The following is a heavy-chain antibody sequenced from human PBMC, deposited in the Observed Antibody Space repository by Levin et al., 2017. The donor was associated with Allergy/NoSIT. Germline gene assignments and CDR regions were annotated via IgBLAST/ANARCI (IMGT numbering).Heavy chain of an antibody. CDR2: IYNSGST. V-gene: IGHV4-39*01. D-gene: IGHD3-9*01. Sequence: ESLKISCTVSGGSISSSISYWGWIRQAPGKGLEWIGSIYNSGSTYYNPSLKSRVTTSVDTSKNQFSLQLSSVTAADTAVYYCARQCYDILTGYYNFDYWGQGTLVTVSS. CDR3: ARQCYDILTGYYNFDY. CDR1: GGSISSSISY. J-gene: IGHJ4*02.